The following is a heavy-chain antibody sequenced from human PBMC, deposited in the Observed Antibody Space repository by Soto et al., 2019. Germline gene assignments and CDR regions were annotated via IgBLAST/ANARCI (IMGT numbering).Heavy chain of an antibody. V-gene: IGHV1-69*13. CDR1: GGTFSSYA. CDR3: ARSKYSSSWTSDY. J-gene: IGHJ4*02. D-gene: IGHD6-13*01. CDR2: IIPIFGTA. Sequence: GASVKVSCKASGGTFSSYAISWVRQAPGQGLEWMGGIIPIFGTANYAQKFQGRVKITADESTSTAYMELSSLRSEDTAVYYCARSKYSSSWTSDYWGQGTLVTVSS.